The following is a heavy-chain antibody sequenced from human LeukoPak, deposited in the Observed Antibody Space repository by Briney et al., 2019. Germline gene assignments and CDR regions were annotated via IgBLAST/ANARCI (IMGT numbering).Heavy chain of an antibody. J-gene: IGHJ3*02. CDR2: IYYSGST. V-gene: IGHV4-31*03. Sequence: SQTLSLTCTVSGGSISSGGYYWSWIRQHPGKGLEWIGYIYYSGSTYYNPTLKSRVTISVDTSKNQFSLKLSSVTAADTAVYYCARHPDSKDAFDIWGQGTMVTVSS. CDR3: ARHPDSKDAFDI. D-gene: IGHD3-22*01. CDR1: GGSISSGGYY.